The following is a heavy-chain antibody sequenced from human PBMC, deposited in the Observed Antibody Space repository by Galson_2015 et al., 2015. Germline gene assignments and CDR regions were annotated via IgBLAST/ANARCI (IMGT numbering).Heavy chain of an antibody. CDR2: IRSKANSYAT. V-gene: IGHV3-73*01. D-gene: IGHD2-15*01. CDR1: GFTFSGSA. J-gene: IGHJ3*02. Sequence: SLRLSCAASGFTFSGSAMHWVRQASGKGLEWVGRIRSKANSYATAYAASVKGRFTISRDDSKNTAYLQMNSLKTEDTAVYYCTRLLPLDCSGGSCFDAFDIWGQGTMVTVSS. CDR3: TRLLPLDCSGGSCFDAFDI.